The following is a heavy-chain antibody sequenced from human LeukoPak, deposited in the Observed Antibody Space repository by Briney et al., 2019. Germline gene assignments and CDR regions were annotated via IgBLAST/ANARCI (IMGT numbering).Heavy chain of an antibody. J-gene: IGHJ6*02. V-gene: IGHV1-18*01. Sequence: ASVKVSCKASGYTFTSYGISWVRQAPGQGLEWMGWISAYNGNTNYAQKLQGRVTMTTDTSTSTAYMELRSLRSDDTAVYYCARACSSTSCHYYYYGMDVWGQGTTVTVSS. CDR1: GYTFTSYG. CDR2: ISAYNGNT. CDR3: ARACSSTSCHYYYYGMDV. D-gene: IGHD2-2*01.